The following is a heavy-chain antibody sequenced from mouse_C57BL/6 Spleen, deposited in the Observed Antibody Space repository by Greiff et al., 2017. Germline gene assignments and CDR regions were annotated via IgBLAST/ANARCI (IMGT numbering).Heavy chain of an antibody. Sequence: VQLQQSGAELVKPGASVKLSCTASGFTLNDYYMHWVKQRTEQGLEWIGRIDPEDGETKYAPKFQGKATLTADTSSNTAYLQLSRLTSEDTAVYYCARRGYFDDWGQGTTLTVSS. V-gene: IGHV14-2*01. J-gene: IGHJ2*01. CDR2: IDPEDGET. CDR1: GFTLNDYY. CDR3: ARRGYFDD.